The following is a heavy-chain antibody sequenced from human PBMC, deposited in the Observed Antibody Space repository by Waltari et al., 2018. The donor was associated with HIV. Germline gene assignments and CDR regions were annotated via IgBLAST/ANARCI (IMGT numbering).Heavy chain of an antibody. Sequence: QVQLVQSGGEVKKPGASVKVSCKVSGYRLIELSMHWVRQAPGKGLEWMGGFGAENDETIDAQKFQGRVTMTDDTSTDTAYMELSSLKSEDTAVYYCVTGYDTSGQSPTMGDYWGQGTLVTVSS. CDR2: FGAENDET. V-gene: IGHV1-24*01. J-gene: IGHJ4*02. CDR1: GYRLIELS. D-gene: IGHD3-22*01. CDR3: VTGYDTSGQSPTMGDY.